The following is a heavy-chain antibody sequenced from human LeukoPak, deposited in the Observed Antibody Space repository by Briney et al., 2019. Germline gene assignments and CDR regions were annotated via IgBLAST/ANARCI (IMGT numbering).Heavy chain of an antibody. D-gene: IGHD3-3*01. CDR3: AAGGAYEFRDDY. CDR1: GGSFTSYG. V-gene: IGHV1-69*13. J-gene: IGHJ4*02. CDR2: IIPIYGRA. Sequence: SVKVSCKASGGSFTSYGISWVRQAPGQGLEWMGKIIPIYGRANYGRKFQGRVTITADELTTTSYMELSSLTAEDMAVYYCAAGGAYEFRDDYWGQGTLVTVSS.